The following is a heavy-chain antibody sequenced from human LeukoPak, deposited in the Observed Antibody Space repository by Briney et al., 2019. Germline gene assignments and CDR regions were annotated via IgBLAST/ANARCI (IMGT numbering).Heavy chain of an antibody. J-gene: IGHJ3*02. D-gene: IGHD3-3*01. CDR2: IYYSGST. CDR3: ARDRRYDFWSGYSDAFDI. V-gene: IGHV4-59*01. CDR1: GGSISGYY. Sequence: SETLSLTCTVSGGSISGYYWSWIRQPPGKGLEWIGYIYYSGSTNYNPSLKSRVTISVDTSKNQFSLKLSSVTAADTAVYYCARDRRYDFWSGYSDAFDIWGQGTMVTVSS.